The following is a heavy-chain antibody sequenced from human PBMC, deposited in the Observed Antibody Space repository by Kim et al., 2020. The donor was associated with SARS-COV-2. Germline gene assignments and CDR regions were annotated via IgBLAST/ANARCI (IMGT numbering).Heavy chain of an antibody. V-gene: IGHV1-69*04. CDR1: GGTFSSYA. Sequence: SVKVSCKASGGTFSSYAISWVRQAPGQGLEWMGRIIPILGIANYAQKFQGRVTITADKSTSTAYMELSSLRSEDTAVYYCARDIVVVVAAYGMDVWGQGTTVTVSS. D-gene: IGHD2-15*01. CDR3: ARDIVVVVAAYGMDV. J-gene: IGHJ6*02. CDR2: IIPILGIA.